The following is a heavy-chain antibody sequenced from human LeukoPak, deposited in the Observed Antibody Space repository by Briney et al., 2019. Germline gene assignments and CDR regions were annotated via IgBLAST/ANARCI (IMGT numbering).Heavy chain of an antibody. Sequence: SVKVSCKASGGTFSSYAISWVRQAPGQGLEWMGGIIPIFGTANHAQKFQGRVTITADKSTSTAYMELSSLRSEDTAVYYCARGITGTTWSWFDPWGQGTLVTVSS. D-gene: IGHD1-7*01. V-gene: IGHV1-69*06. J-gene: IGHJ5*02. CDR2: IIPIFGTA. CDR1: GGTFSSYA. CDR3: ARGITGTTWSWFDP.